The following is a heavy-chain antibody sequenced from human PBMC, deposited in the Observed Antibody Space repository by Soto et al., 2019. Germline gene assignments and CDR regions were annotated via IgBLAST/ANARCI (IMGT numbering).Heavy chain of an antibody. CDR1: GSTFSSYG. CDR3: ARDSSSSWVYYYGMDV. D-gene: IGHD6-6*01. J-gene: IGHJ6*02. V-gene: IGHV3-33*01. Sequence: PGGSLRLSCAASGSTFSSYGMHWVRQAPGKGLEWVAVIWYDGSNKYYADSVKGRFTISRDNSKNTLYLQMNSLRAEDTAVYYCARDSSSSWVYYYGMDVWGQGTTVTVS. CDR2: IWYDGSNK.